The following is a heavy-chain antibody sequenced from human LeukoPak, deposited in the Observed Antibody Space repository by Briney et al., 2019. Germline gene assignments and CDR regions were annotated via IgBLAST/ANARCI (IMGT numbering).Heavy chain of an antibody. J-gene: IGHJ5*02. D-gene: IGHD6-6*01. CDR1: GGTFSSYA. CDR2: IIPIFGTA. CDR3: ARGCPATNIAARGGWWFDP. Sequence: SVNVSCKASGGTFSSYAISWVRQAPGQGLEWMGGIIPIFGTANYAQKFQGRVTITADESTSTAYMELSSLRSEDTAVYYCARGCPATNIAARGGWWFDPWGQGTLVTVSS. V-gene: IGHV1-69*01.